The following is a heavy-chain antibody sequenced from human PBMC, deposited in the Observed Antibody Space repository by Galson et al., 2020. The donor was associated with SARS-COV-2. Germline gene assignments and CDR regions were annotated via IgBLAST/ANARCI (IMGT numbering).Heavy chain of an antibody. Sequence: SQASETLSLTCAVYGGSFSGYYWSWIRQPPGQGLEWIGEINHSGSTNYNPSLKSRVTISVDTSKNQFSLKLSSVTAADTAVYYCARDGAIGYCHGDGCYPDSFDVWGQGTMVTVSS. V-gene: IGHV4-34*01. CDR3: ARDGAIGYCHGDGCYPDSFDV. D-gene: IGHD2-15*01. CDR2: INHSGST. CDR1: GGSFSGYY. J-gene: IGHJ3*01.